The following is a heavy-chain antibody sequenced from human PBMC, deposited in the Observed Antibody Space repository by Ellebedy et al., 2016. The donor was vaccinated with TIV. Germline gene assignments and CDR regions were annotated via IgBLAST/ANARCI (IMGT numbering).Heavy chain of an antibody. V-gene: IGHV4-59*01. Sequence: MPGGSLRLSCSVSGVSISDYYRSWIRQPPGQGLEWIGYVYHTGSTTYNPSLRSRVTLAVDTPKNEFSLKLRSVTTADTAIYYCARDGVEDYFDYWGQGLLVTVSS. CDR1: GVSISDYY. CDR2: VYHTGST. D-gene: IGHD3-10*01. CDR3: ARDGVEDYFDY. J-gene: IGHJ4*02.